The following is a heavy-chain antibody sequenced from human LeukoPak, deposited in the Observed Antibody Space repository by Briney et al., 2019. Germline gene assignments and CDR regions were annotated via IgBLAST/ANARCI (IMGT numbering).Heavy chain of an antibody. CDR1: GFTFSSYS. D-gene: IGHD2-15*01. CDR3: AREGEDIAVVVAATDNWFDP. J-gene: IGHJ5*02. V-gene: IGHV3-21*01. CDR2: ISSSSSYI. Sequence: GGSLRLSWAASGFTFSSYSMNWVRQASGKGLEWVSSISSSSSYIYYADSVKGRFTISRDNAKNSLYLQMNSLRAEDTAVYYCAREGEDIAVVVAATDNWFDPWGQGTLVTVSS.